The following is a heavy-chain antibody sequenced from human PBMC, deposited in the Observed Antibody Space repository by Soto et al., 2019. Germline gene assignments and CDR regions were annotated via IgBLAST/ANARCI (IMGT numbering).Heavy chain of an antibody. CDR3: ARDSPIGSTYSGYDAIDS. Sequence: SVKVSCKASGGTFSTSTFTWVRQAPGQGLEWMGRTIPLLNVADYAQDFQGRVTITADKSTSTAYMELTSLTSKDTAVYYCARDSPIGSTYSGYDAIDSWGQGSLVTVSS. CDR2: TIPLLNVA. J-gene: IGHJ4*02. D-gene: IGHD5-12*01. CDR1: GGTFSTST. V-gene: IGHV1-69*04.